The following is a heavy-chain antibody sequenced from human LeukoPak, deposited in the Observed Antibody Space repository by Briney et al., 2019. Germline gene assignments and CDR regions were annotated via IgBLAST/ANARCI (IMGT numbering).Heavy chain of an antibody. CDR1: GFTLSSYA. V-gene: IGHV3-23*05. Sequence: GGSLRLSCAASGFTLSSYAMNWVRQAPGKGLEWVSAINGSGNTTHHSDSVKGRFNISRDNSKSTLFLQMNSLSAEDTAVYYCARGPYCGGTTCYSIGAFDIWGQGTMVTVSS. CDR3: ARGPYCGGTTCYSIGAFDI. D-gene: IGHD2-2*01. J-gene: IGHJ3*02. CDR2: INGSGNTT.